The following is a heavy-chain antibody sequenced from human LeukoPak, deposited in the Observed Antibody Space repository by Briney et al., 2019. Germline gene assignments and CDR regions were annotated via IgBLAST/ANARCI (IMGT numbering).Heavy chain of an antibody. CDR2: IYYSGST. Sequence: SETLSLTCTVSGGSISSYYWSWIRPPPGKGLEWIGYIYYSGSTNYNPSLKSRVTISVDTSKNQFSLKLSSVTAADTAVYYCARGDSGPYYYDSSGSYFDYWGQGTLVTVSS. V-gene: IGHV4-59*01. CDR3: ARGDSGPYYYDSSGSYFDY. D-gene: IGHD3-22*01. J-gene: IGHJ4*02. CDR1: GGSISSYY.